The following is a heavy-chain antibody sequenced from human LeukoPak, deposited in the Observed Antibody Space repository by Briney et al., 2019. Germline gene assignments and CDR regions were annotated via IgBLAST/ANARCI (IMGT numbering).Heavy chain of an antibody. D-gene: IGHD6-13*01. CDR3: ARGDSSSWYSPFDY. CDR2: ISSSSSYI. CDR1: GLTFSSYS. J-gene: IGHJ4*02. V-gene: IGHV3-21*01. Sequence: GGSLRLSCAASGLTFSSYSMNWVRQAPGKGLEWVSSISSSSSYIYYADSVKGRFTISRDNAKNSLYLQMNSLRAEDTAVYYCARGDSSSWYSPFDYWGQGTLVTVSS.